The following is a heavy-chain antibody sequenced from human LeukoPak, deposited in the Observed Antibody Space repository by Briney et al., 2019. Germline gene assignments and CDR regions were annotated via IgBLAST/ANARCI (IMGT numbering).Heavy chain of an antibody. CDR3: ARDRYSYGLFDY. D-gene: IGHD5-18*01. CDR2: IYYSGRT. V-gene: IGHV4-59*01. CDR1: GGSSSSYY. J-gene: IGHJ4*02. Sequence: PSETLSLTCTVSGGSSSSYYWSWIRQPPGKGLEWIVYIYYSGRTNYNPSLKSRVTILVDTSKNQSSLKLSSVTAADTAVYYCARDRYSYGLFDYWGQGTLVTVSS.